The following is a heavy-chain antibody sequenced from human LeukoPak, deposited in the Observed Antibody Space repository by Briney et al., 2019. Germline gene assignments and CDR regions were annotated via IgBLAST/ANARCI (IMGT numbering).Heavy chain of an antibody. Sequence: GESLKISCKGSGYSFTSYWIGWVRQMPGKGLEGMGIIYPGDSDTRYSPSFQGQVTISADKSISTAYLQWSSLKASDTAMYYCARQTTMVRGVYAFDIWGQGTMVTVSS. CDR1: GYSFTSYW. D-gene: IGHD3-10*01. V-gene: IGHV5-51*01. CDR3: ARQTTMVRGVYAFDI. J-gene: IGHJ3*02. CDR2: IYPGDSDT.